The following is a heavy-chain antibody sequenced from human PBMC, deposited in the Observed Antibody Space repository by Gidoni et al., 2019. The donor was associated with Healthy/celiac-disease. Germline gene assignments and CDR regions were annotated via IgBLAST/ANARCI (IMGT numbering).Heavy chain of an antibody. Sequence: QVQLVESGGGLVKPGGSLRLSCAASGFTFSDYYMSWIRQAPGKGLEWVSYISSSSIYTNYADTVKGRFTISRDNAKNSLYLQMNSLRAEDTAVYYCARHRGNYDFWSGYYTGAFDIWGQGTMVTVSS. J-gene: IGHJ3*02. CDR1: GFTFSDYY. D-gene: IGHD3-3*01. CDR3: ARHRGNYDFWSGYYTGAFDI. V-gene: IGHV3-11*05. CDR2: ISSSSIYT.